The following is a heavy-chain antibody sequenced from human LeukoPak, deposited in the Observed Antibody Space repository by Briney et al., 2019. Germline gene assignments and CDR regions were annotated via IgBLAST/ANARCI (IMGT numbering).Heavy chain of an antibody. D-gene: IGHD3-9*01. J-gene: IGHJ6*03. Sequence: GGSLRLSCAASGFTFSSYAMSWVRQAPGKGLEWVSVIYSGGSTYYADSVKGRFTISRDNSKNTLYLQMNSLRAEDTAVYYCARDLVDYYYMDVWGKGTTVTVSS. CDR3: ARDLVDYYYMDV. CDR2: IYSGGST. V-gene: IGHV3-53*01. CDR1: GFTFSSYA.